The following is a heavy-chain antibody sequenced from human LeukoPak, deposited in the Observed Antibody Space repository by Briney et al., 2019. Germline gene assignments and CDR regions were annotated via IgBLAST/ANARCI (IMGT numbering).Heavy chain of an antibody. CDR2: INGDGSSA. V-gene: IGHV3-74*03. CDR1: GFTFRGYW. D-gene: IGHD2-2*01. Sequence: SGGSLRLFCAVSGFTFRGYWIHWVRQVPGKGLVWVSRINGDGSSATYADSVKGRFTISRDDANNTVYLQMNNLRAEDTAVYYCARDQSYQLLLWGQGSLVTVSP. CDR3: ARDQSYQLLL. J-gene: IGHJ4*02.